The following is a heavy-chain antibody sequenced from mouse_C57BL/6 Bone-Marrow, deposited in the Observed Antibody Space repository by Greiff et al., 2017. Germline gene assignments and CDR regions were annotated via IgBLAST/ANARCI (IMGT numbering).Heavy chain of an antibody. V-gene: IGHV5-12*01. CDR1: GFTFSDYY. CDR3: ARVYYGSPYYYAMDY. J-gene: IGHJ4*01. Sequence: DVKLVESGGGLVQPGGSLKLSCAASGFTFSDYYMYWVRQTPETRLEWVAYISNGGGSTYYPDTVKGRFTLSRDNAKNTLYLQMSRLKSEDTTMYYCARVYYGSPYYYAMDYWGQGTSVTVSS. D-gene: IGHD1-1*01. CDR2: ISNGGGST.